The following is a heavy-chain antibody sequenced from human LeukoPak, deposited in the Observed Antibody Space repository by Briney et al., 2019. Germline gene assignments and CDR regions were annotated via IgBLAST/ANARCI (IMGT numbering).Heavy chain of an antibody. CDR1: GYTSTSYA. Sequence: ASVKVSCKASGYTSTSYAISWVRQAPGQGLEWMGWISTYSGNTNYAQKLQGRITMTTETSTSTAYMELRSLRSDDTAVYYCARGGSRVVTYGNFDYWGQGTLVTVSS. J-gene: IGHJ4*02. CDR3: ARGGSRVVTYGNFDY. V-gene: IGHV1-18*01. CDR2: ISTYSGNT. D-gene: IGHD2-21*02.